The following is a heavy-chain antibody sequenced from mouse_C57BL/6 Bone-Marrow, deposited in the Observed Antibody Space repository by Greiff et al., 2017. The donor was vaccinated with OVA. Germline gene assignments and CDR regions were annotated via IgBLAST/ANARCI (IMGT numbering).Heavy chain of an antibody. CDR2: IYPGSGST. Sequence: QVQLQQPGAELVKPGASVKMSCKASGYTFTSYWITWVKQRPGQGLEWIGDIYPGSGSTNYNEKFKSKATLTVDTSSSTAYMQLSSVTSEDAAVYYCAREGLRLGCADWGQGTLVTVSA. CDR3: AREGLRLGCAD. J-gene: IGHJ3*01. CDR1: GYTFTSYW. V-gene: IGHV1-55*01. D-gene: IGHD2-4*01.